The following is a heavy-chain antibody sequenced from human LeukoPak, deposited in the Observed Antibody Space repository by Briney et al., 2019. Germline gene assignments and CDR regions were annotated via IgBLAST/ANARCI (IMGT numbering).Heavy chain of an antibody. CDR1: GFTFSSFE. CDR3: AREIRPTPAAFDI. Sequence: GGSLRLSCAASGFTFSSFEMSWVRQAPGKGLEWVSYIGGSGDPIHYADSVKGRFTISRDNAKNSLYLQMNSLRAEDTAVYYCAREIRPTPAAFDIWGQGTMFTVSP. J-gene: IGHJ3*02. CDR2: IGGSGDPI. V-gene: IGHV3-48*03.